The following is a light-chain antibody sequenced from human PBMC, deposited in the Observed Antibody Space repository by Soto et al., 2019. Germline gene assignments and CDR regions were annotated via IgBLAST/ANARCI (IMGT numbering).Light chain of an antibody. CDR2: DNN. CDR1: SSNIVNNS. CDR3: GTWDSSLSALV. V-gene: IGLV1-51*01. Sequence: QSVLTQPPSVAAAPGQKVTISCSGSSSNIVNNSVSWYQQLPGTAPKLLIDDNNERPSGIPDRLSGSKSGTSATLGLTGLQTGDEADYFCGTWDSSLSALVFGGGTKLTVL. J-gene: IGLJ3*02.